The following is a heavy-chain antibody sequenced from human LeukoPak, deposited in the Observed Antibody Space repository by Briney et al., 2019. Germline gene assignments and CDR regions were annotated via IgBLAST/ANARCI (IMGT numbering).Heavy chain of an antibody. Sequence: PGGSLRLSCAASGFTFSSYAMSWVRQAPGKGLEWVSAIRGSGGSTYYADFVKGRFTISRDNSKNTLYLQMNSLRAEDTAVYYCAKDSSQWIQWVPFDYWGQGTLVTVSS. CDR2: IRGSGGST. CDR3: AKDSSQWIQWVPFDY. J-gene: IGHJ4*02. V-gene: IGHV3-23*01. CDR1: GFTFSSYA. D-gene: IGHD5-12*01.